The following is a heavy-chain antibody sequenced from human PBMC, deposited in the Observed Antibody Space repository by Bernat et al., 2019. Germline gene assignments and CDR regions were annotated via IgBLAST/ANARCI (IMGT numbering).Heavy chain of an antibody. CDR2: IIPIFGTA. CDR3: ARVILDVAGTFRGPLD. V-gene: IGHV1-69*01. D-gene: IGHD6-19*01. CDR1: GGTFSSYA. J-gene: IGHJ4*02. Sequence: GSSVKVSCKASGGTFSSYAISWVRQAPGQGLEWMGGIIPIFGTANYAQKFQGRVTITADESTSTAYMELSSLRSEDTAVYYCARVILDVAGTFRGPLDWGQGTLVTVSS.